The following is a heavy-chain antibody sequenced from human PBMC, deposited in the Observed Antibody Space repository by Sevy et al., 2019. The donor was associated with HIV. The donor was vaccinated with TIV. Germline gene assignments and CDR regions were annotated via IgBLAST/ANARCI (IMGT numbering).Heavy chain of an antibody. CDR1: GFTFSSYW. Sequence: GGSLRLSCAASGFTFSSYWMHWVRQAPGKGLVWVSRSNEDGSTTNYADSVKGRFTISRDNSKNSLYLQMNSLRAEDTAVYCCALERLFSNVAEYFQNWGQGTLVTVSS. CDR2: SNEDGSTT. CDR3: ALERLFSNVAEYFQN. V-gene: IGHV3-74*01. J-gene: IGHJ1*01. D-gene: IGHD1-1*01.